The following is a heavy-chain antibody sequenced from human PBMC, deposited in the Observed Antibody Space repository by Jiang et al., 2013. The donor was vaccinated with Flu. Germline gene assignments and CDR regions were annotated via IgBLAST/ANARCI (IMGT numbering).Heavy chain of an antibody. J-gene: IGHJ5*02. CDR1: GGSISSSSYY. CDR2: IYYSGST. V-gene: IGHV4-39*01. Sequence: LLKPSETLSLTCTVSGGSISSSSYYWGWIRQPPGKGLEWIGSIYYSGSTYYNPSLKSRVTISVDTSKNQFSLKLSSVTAADTAVYYCARQGGYYYDSSGYLWGQGTLVTVSS. D-gene: IGHD3-22*01. CDR3: ARQGGYYYDSSGYL.